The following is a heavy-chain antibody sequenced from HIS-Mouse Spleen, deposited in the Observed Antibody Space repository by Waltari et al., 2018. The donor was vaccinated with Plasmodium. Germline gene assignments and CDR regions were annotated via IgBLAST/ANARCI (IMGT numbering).Heavy chain of an antibody. CDR1: GFTFSSYA. CDR2: IGTAGDT. Sequence: EVQLVESGGGLVQPGASLCLSCAASGFTFSSYAMHWLLQATGQGTEWVSDIGTAGDTYYPGSVKGRFTISRENAKNSLYLQMNSLRAGDTAVYYCARGPTYSSSYYFDYWGQGTLVTVSS. V-gene: IGHV3-13*01. CDR3: ARGPTYSSSYYFDY. D-gene: IGHD6-6*01. J-gene: IGHJ4*02.